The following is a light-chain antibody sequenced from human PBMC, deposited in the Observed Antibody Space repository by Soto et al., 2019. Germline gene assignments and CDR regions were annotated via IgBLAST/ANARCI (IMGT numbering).Light chain of an antibody. J-gene: IGLJ1*01. Sequence: QSALTQPPSASGSAGQSVTISCTGTSGDVGAYNYVSWYQQHPGKAPKLMVYEVTKRPSGVPDRFSGSKSGNPASLTVSGLQAEDEADYYCTSFGGSNNVFGTGTKLTVL. V-gene: IGLV2-8*01. CDR1: SGDVGAYNY. CDR3: TSFGGSNNV. CDR2: EVT.